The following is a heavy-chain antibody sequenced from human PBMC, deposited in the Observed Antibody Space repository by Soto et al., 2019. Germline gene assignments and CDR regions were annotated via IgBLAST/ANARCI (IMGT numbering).Heavy chain of an antibody. J-gene: IGHJ4*02. CDR1: GGSISSSSYY. CDR2: IYYSGGT. CDR3: AAGGGLPRYY. V-gene: IGHV4-39*07. D-gene: IGHD5-12*01. Sequence: SETLSLTCTVSGGSISSSSYYWGWIRQPPGKGLEWIGYIYYSGGTYYNPSLKSRVTISVDRSKNQFSLKLSSVTAADTAVYYCAAGGGLPRYYWGQGTLVTVSS.